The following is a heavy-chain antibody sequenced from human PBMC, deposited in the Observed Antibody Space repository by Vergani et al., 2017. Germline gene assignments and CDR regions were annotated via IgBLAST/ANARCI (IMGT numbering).Heavy chain of an antibody. V-gene: IGHV3-33*01. Sequence: QVQLVESGGGVVQPGRSLRLSCAASGFTFNQYGMHWVRQAPGKGLEWVAVTGYDGNNKQYAVSVKGRFTISRDNSKSTMYLQMNSLRDEDTGVYYCARDLRLLYNRFDPWGQGTLVTVSS. CDR2: TGYDGNNK. D-gene: IGHD1-14*01. J-gene: IGHJ5*02. CDR1: GFTFNQYG. CDR3: ARDLRLLYNRFDP.